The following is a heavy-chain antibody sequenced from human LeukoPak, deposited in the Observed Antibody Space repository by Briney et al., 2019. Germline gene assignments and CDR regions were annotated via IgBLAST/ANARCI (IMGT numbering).Heavy chain of an antibody. J-gene: IGHJ4*02. CDR3: ARCAVRRQRLVVPPDY. CDR2: ISAYNDNT. V-gene: IGHV1-18*01. Sequence: GASVKVSCKASGYTFTSYGISWVRQAPGQGLEWMGWISAYNDNTNYAQKLQGRVTMTTDTSTSTAYMELRSLRSDDTAVYYCARCAVRRQRLVVPPDYWGQGTLVTVSS. D-gene: IGHD6-13*01. CDR1: GYTFTSYG.